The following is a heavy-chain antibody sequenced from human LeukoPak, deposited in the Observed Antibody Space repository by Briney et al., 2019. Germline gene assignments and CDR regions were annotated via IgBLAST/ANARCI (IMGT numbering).Heavy chain of an antibody. D-gene: IGHD3-22*01. CDR2: IYNSGST. V-gene: IGHV4-59*08. J-gene: IGHJ3*02. Sequence: SETLSLTCTVSGGSISSYYWSWIRQPPGKGLEWIGYIYNSGSTNYNPSLKSRVTISVDTSKNQFSLKLSSVTAADTAVYYCARHVDYYDSSGYNWYAFDIWGRGTMVTVSS. CDR1: GGSISSYY. CDR3: ARHVDYYDSSGYNWYAFDI.